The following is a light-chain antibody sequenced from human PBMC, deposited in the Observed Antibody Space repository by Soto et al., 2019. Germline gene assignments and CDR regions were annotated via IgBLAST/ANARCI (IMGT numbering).Light chain of an antibody. CDR2: GDS. Sequence: YELTQPPSVSVAPGQTARITCEGNNIGSKSVHWYQQKPGQAPVLVVYGDSDRPSGTPERFSGSDSGNTATLTIGGVEAGDEADYYCQVWHIISDHVVFGGGTKLTVL. CDR3: QVWHIISDHVV. J-gene: IGLJ2*01. V-gene: IGLV3-21*02. CDR1: NIGSKS.